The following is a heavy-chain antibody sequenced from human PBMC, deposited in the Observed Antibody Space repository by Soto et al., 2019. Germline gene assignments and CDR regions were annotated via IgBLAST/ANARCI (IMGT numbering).Heavy chain of an antibody. CDR3: ARDGGFGELKY. D-gene: IGHD3-10*01. Sequence: SVKVSCKASGDTFSGYPINWVRQAPGEGLEWMGRIIPVFGTTNDAQRFEGRVTFTADESTNTAYVELRGLLSEDTAVYYCARDGGFGELKYWGPGTLVTVS. V-gene: IGHV1-69*13. CDR1: GDTFSGYP. J-gene: IGHJ4*02. CDR2: IIPVFGTT.